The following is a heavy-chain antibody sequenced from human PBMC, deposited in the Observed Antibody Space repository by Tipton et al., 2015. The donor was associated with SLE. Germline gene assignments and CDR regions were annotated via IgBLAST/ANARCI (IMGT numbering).Heavy chain of an antibody. J-gene: IGHJ4*02. CDR3: ARATRIIAATATSPHYFDF. Sequence: GLVKPSETLSLVCVVNRGSLTGYSWNWIRQFPGKGLEWIGEIDRDGSPNYKPSLQNRVTMSVDRSGNQFSLRLTSVTAADTAIYYCARATRIIAATATSPHYFDFWGQGIQVTVSS. D-gene: IGHD2-21*02. CDR2: IDRDGSP. V-gene: IGHV4-34*01. CDR1: RGSLTGYS.